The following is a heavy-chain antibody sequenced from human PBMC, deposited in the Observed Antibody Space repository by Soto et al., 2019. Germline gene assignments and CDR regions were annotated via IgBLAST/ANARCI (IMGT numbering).Heavy chain of an antibody. V-gene: IGHV4-39*01. Sequence: PSETLSLTCTVSGGSISSSRYYWGWIRQPPGKGLEWIGSIYYSGSTYYNPSLKSRVTISADTSKNQFSLRLSSVTAADTAVYYCARTRTIFGVVGYSHVDNWFDPWGQGTLVTVS. CDR2: IYYSGST. CDR3: ARTRTIFGVVGYSHVDNWFDP. J-gene: IGHJ5*02. D-gene: IGHD3-3*01. CDR1: GGSISSSRYY.